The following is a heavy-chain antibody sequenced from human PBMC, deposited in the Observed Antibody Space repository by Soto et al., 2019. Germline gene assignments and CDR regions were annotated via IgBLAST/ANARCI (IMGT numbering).Heavy chain of an antibody. CDR3: ARGGYTYGNHYYGMDV. Sequence: ASVKVSCKASGYTFTGYYMYWVRQAPGQSLEWMGWINAGNGNTKYSQKFQGRVTFARDTSASTVYMELSSLTSEDTAVYYCARGGYTYGNHYYGMDVWGQGTTVTVSS. J-gene: IGHJ6*02. V-gene: IGHV1-3*01. CDR2: INAGNGNT. D-gene: IGHD5-18*01. CDR1: GYTFTGYY.